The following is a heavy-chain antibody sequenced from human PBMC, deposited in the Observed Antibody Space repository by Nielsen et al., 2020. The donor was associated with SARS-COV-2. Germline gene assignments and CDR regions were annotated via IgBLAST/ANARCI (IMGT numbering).Heavy chain of an antibody. D-gene: IGHD2-15*01. CDR2: IYPGDSDT. V-gene: IGHV5-51*01. Sequence: GESLKISCKGSGYSFTSYWIGWVRQMPGKGLEWMGIIYPGDSDTRYSPSFQGQVTISADKSISTAYLQWSSLKASDTAMYYCARGGVVVAAATAFGFDYWGQGTLVTVSS. CDR1: GYSFTSYW. J-gene: IGHJ4*02. CDR3: ARGGVVVAAATAFGFDY.